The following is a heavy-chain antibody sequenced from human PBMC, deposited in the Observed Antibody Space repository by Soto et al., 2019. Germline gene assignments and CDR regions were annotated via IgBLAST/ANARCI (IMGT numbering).Heavy chain of an antibody. CDR3: AKVGDFGDYVDY. V-gene: IGHV3-23*01. D-gene: IGHD4-17*01. CDR2: ISGSGGGT. Sequence: GGSLRLSCAASGFIFSNCAMSLVRQAPGKGLEWVSIISGSGGGTYYADSVKGRFTISRDNSKNTLFVQMNTLRAEDTAVYYCAKVGDFGDYVDYWGQGALVTVSS. J-gene: IGHJ4*02. CDR1: GFIFSNCA.